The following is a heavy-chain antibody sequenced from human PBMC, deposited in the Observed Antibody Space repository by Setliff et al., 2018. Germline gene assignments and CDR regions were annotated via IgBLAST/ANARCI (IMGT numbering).Heavy chain of an antibody. Sequence: ASVKVSCKSSGYTFTSYPINWMRLAPGQGLEWMGWINTKTGKPTYAQAFTGRIVFSLDTSVSTAYLQISSLKADDTAVYYCARDTGVRGHEISGYYGGGFAYWGQGTPVTVSS. CDR2: INTKTGKP. CDR1: GYTFTSYP. J-gene: IGHJ4*02. V-gene: IGHV7-4-1*02. CDR3: ARDTGVRGHEISGYYGGGFAY. D-gene: IGHD3-22*01.